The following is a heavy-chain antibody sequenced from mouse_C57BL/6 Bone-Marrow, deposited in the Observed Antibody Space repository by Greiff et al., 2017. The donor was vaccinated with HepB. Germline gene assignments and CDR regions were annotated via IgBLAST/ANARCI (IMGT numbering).Heavy chain of an antibody. CDR2: IDPETGGT. Sequence: VQVVESGAELVRPGASVTLSCKASGYTFTDYEMHWVKQTPVHGLEWIGAIDPETGGTAYNQKFKGKAILTADKSSSTAYMELRSLTSEDSAVYYCTRSYDGYPSGFAYWGQGTLVTVSA. CDR3: TRSYDGYPSGFAY. D-gene: IGHD2-3*01. V-gene: IGHV1-15*01. CDR1: GYTFTDYE. J-gene: IGHJ3*01.